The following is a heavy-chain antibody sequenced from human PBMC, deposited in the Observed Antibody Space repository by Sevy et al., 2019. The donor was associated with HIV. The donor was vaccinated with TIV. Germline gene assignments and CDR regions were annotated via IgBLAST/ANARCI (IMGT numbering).Heavy chain of an antibody. CDR2: ISYDGSNK. CDR3: ARDQHDYGGNLRTGWFDP. CDR1: GFTFSSYA. D-gene: IGHD4-17*01. Sequence: GGSLRLSCAASGFTFSSYAMHWVRLAPGKGLEWVAVISYDGSNKDYADSVKGRFTISRDNSKNTLYLQMNSLRAEDTAVYYCARDQHDYGGNLRTGWFDPWGQGTLVTVSS. J-gene: IGHJ5*02. V-gene: IGHV3-30-3*01.